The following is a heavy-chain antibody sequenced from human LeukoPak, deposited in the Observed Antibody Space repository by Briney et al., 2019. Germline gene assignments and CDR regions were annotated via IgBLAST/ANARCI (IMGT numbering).Heavy chain of an antibody. J-gene: IGHJ4*02. D-gene: IGHD5-24*01. CDR2: IYYSGNT. Sequence: KPSETLSLTCTFSGGSISSYYWSWIRQPPGKGLEWIGYIYYSGNTNYNPSLKSRVTISVDTSKNQFSLKLSSVTAADTAVYYCVRVLGDGYNRDWGQRTLVTVSS. CDR3: VRVLGDGYNRD. CDR1: GGSISSYY. V-gene: IGHV4-59*01.